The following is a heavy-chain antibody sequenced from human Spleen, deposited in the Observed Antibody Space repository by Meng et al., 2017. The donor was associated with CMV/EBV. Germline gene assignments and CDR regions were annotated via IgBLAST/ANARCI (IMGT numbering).Heavy chain of an antibody. Sequence: GGSLRLSCAASGFTFSSYAMHWVLQAPGKGLEWVAVISYDGSNKYYADSVKGRFTISRDNSKNTPYLQMNSLRAEDTAVYYCARDPNMIVGNWFDPWGQGTLVTVSS. CDR3: ARDPNMIVGNWFDP. J-gene: IGHJ5*02. D-gene: IGHD3-22*01. V-gene: IGHV3-30*04. CDR2: ISYDGSNK. CDR1: GFTFSSYA.